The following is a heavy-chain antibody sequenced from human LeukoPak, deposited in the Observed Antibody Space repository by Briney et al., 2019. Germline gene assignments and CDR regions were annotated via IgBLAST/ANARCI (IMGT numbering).Heavy chain of an antibody. Sequence: SETLSLTCPVSGHSISTYYSSWIRQPPGRVLEWIGYVYYSGNTNLNPSLKSRVTLSIDTSMNQFSLKLSSVTAADTAVYYCARVGSGNFDSWGQGTLVTVSS. J-gene: IGHJ4*02. CDR1: GHSISTYY. CDR3: ARVGSGNFDS. D-gene: IGHD1-26*01. V-gene: IGHV4-59*01. CDR2: VYYSGNT.